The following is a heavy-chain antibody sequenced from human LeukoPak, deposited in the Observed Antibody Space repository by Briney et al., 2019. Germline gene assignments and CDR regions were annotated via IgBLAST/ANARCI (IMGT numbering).Heavy chain of an antibody. J-gene: IGHJ3*02. CDR1: GFTFGSYW. Sequence: GGSLRLSCAASGFTFGSYWMTWVRQAPGKGLEWVANIDQDGSERYYVDSVKGRFIISRDNTKNSLYLQMNSLRTEDTAVYYCAKIKSSGFQSDAFNMWGQGTTVTVFS. CDR2: IDQDGSER. CDR3: AKIKSSGFQSDAFNM. V-gene: IGHV3-7*01. D-gene: IGHD3-22*01.